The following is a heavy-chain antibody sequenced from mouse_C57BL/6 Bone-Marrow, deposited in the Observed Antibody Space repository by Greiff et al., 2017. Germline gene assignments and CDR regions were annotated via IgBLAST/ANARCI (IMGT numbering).Heavy chain of an antibody. CDR2: FPPYNDDT. Sequence: QVQLQQSGAELVQPGASVKMSCKASGYTFTTYPIEWLKQNHGKSLEWIGNFPPYNDDTKYNEQFKGKATLTVEKSSSTVYLGLSRLTSDDSAVYYCARGGFYDYDRFDYWGQGTTLTVSA. V-gene: IGHV1-47*01. CDR3: ARGGFYDYDRFDY. CDR1: GYTFTTYP. J-gene: IGHJ2*01. D-gene: IGHD2-4*01.